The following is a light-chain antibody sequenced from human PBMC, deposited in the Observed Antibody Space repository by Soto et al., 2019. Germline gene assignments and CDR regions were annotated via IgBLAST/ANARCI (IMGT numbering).Light chain of an antibody. V-gene: IGLV1-47*01. Sequence: QSVLTQPPSASGTPGQRVTISCSGSSSNIGSNYVYWYQQLPGTAPKLLIYRNNQRPSGVPDRFSGSKSGTSASLAISGLRSGDEADYYCAAWDDSLSVFYVFGTGTKVTVL. J-gene: IGLJ1*01. CDR2: RNN. CDR3: AAWDDSLSVFYV. CDR1: SSNIGSNY.